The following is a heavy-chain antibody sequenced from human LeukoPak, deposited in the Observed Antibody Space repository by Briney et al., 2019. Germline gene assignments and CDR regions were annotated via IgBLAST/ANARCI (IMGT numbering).Heavy chain of an antibody. J-gene: IGHJ5*02. D-gene: IGHD6-13*01. Sequence: SETLSLTCTVSGGSISSSSYYWGWVRQPPGKGLEGIGSIYYSGSTYYNPSLKSRVTISVDTSKNQFSLKLSSVTAADTAVYYCARLIAAAGFDPWGQGTLVTVSS. CDR3: ARLIAAAGFDP. CDR1: GGSISSSSYY. CDR2: IYYSGST. V-gene: IGHV4-39*01.